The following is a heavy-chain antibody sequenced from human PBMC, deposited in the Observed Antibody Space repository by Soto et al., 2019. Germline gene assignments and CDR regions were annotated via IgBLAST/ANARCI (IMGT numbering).Heavy chain of an antibody. CDR2: IYYSGST. V-gene: IGHV4-31*03. CDR1: GGSISSGGYY. CDR3: ARVLGVTREYWFDP. Sequence: SETLSLTCTVSGGSISSGGYYWSWIRQHPGKGLEWIGYIYYSGSTYYNPSLKSRVTISLDTSKNQFSLKLTSVTAADTAVYYCARVLGVTREYWFDPWGQGTLVTVSS. D-gene: IGHD3-22*01. J-gene: IGHJ5*02.